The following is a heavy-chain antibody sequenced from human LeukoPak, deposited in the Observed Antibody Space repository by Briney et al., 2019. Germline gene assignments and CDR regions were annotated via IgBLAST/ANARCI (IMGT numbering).Heavy chain of an antibody. V-gene: IGHV3-73*01. CDR1: GFTFSNIW. Sequence: PGGFLRLSCAASGFTFSNIWMSWVRQASGKGLEWVGRIRSKANSYATAYAASVKGRFTISRDDSKNTAYLQMNSLKTEDTAVYYCTRQDYYYGMDVWGQGTTVTVSS. CDR2: IRSKANSYAT. J-gene: IGHJ6*02. CDR3: TRQDYYYGMDV.